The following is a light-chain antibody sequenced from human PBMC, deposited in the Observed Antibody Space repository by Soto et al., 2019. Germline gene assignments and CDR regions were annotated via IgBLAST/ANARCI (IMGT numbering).Light chain of an antibody. CDR1: QRGLYSSNNKNY. J-gene: IGKJ1*01. V-gene: IGKV4-1*01. CDR3: QQYYSTPWT. Sequence: DIVMTQSPDSLAVSLGERATINCKSSQRGLYSSNNKNYLAWYQQKPGQPPKLLIYWASTRESGVPDRFSGSGSGTDFTLTINSLQAEDVAVYYCQQYYSTPWTFGQGTKVEIK. CDR2: WAS.